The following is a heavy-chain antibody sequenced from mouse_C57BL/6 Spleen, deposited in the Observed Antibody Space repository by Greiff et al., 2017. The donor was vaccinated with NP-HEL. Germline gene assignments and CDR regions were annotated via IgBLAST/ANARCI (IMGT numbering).Heavy chain of an antibody. Sequence: VQLQQSGAELVRPGASVKLSCTASGFNIKDDYMHWVKQRPEQGLEWIGWIDPENGDTEYASKFQGKATITADTSSNTAYLQLSSLTSEDTAVYYCTTLYSNYFAYWGQGTLVTVSA. CDR3: TTLYSNYFAY. CDR1: GFNIKDDY. CDR2: IDPENGDT. J-gene: IGHJ3*01. V-gene: IGHV14-4*01. D-gene: IGHD2-5*01.